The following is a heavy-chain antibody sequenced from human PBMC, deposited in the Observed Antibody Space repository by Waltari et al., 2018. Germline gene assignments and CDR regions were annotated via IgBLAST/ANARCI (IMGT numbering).Heavy chain of an antibody. J-gene: IGHJ3*02. V-gene: IGHV4-59*01. CDR1: GGSISSYY. CDR2: IYYSGST. Sequence: QVQLQESGPGLVKPSETLSLTCTVSGGSISSYYWSWIRQPPGKGLEWIGYIYYSGSTNYNPSIKSRVTISVDTSKNQFSLKLSSVTAADTAVYYCARDGSSSWYRDDAFDIWGQGTMVTVSS. D-gene: IGHD6-13*01. CDR3: ARDGSSSWYRDDAFDI.